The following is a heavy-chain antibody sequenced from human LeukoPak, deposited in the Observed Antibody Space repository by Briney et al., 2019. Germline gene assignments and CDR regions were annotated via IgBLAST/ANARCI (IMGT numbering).Heavy chain of an antibody. CDR2: TYYRSKWYN. CDR1: GDSVSGNSAA. V-gene: IGHV6-1*01. Sequence: SQTLSLTCAISGDSVSGNSAAWNWIRQSPSRGLEWLGRTYYRSKWYNDYAVSVKSRITINPDTSKNQFSLQLNSVTPEDTAVYYCARAPSHPTVTTLHFDYWGQGTLVTVSS. D-gene: IGHD4-11*01. CDR3: ARAPSHPTVTTLHFDY. J-gene: IGHJ4*02.